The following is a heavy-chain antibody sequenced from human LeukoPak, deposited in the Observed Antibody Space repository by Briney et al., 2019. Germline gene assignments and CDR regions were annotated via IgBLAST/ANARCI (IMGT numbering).Heavy chain of an antibody. CDR1: GFTFSSHS. CDR2: ISSSSSYI. J-gene: IGHJ4*02. D-gene: IGHD1-20*01. V-gene: IGHV3-21*01. CDR3: ARDTGPLTGTTNCFDY. Sequence: GGSLRLSCAASGFTFSSHSMNWVRQAPGKGLEWVSSISSSSSYIYYADSVKGRFTISRDNAKNSLYLQMNSLRAEDTAVYYCARDTGPLTGTTNCFDYWGQGTLVTVSS.